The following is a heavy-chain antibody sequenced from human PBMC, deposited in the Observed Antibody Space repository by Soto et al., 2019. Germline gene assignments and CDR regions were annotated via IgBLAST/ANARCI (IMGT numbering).Heavy chain of an antibody. V-gene: IGHV4-31*03. J-gene: IGHJ6*02. CDR3: ARGLIGDFWSGRTIYGMDV. CDR2: IYYSGST. CDR1: GGSISSGGYY. Sequence: PSETLSHTCTVSGGSISSGGYYWSWIRQHPGKGLEWIGYIYYSGSTYYNPSLKSRVTISVDTSKNQFSLKLSSVTAADTAVYYCARGLIGDFWSGRTIYGMDVWGQGTTVTVSS. D-gene: IGHD3-3*01.